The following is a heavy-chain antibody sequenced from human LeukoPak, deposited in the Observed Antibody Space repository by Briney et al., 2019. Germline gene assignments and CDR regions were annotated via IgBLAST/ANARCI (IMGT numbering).Heavy chain of an antibody. CDR1: GGSISSYY. D-gene: IGHD1-1*01. Sequence: SETLSLTCTVSGGSISSYYWSWIRQPPGKGLEWIGSMHYSGDSKYNPSLRSRVSLSIDTSKQQFSLRLSSVTAADTAVYYCARDLELERNRWNYFESWGQGALVTVSS. CDR2: MHYSGDS. J-gene: IGHJ4*02. V-gene: IGHV4-59*01. CDR3: ARDLELERNRWNYFES.